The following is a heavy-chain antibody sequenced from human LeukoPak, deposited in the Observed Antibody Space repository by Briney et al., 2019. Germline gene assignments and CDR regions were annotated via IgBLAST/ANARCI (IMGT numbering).Heavy chain of an antibody. V-gene: IGHV4-59*08. CDR2: IHYSGST. CDR3: ARVIDVAASGYFDS. J-gene: IGHJ4*02. CDR1: GGSISGYY. Sequence: SETLSLTCTVSGGSISGYYWSWIRQPPGKGLEYIGYIHYSGSTTYNPSLKSRVTISVDMSKNQFSLKLSSVTAADTALYYCARVIDVAASGYFDSWGQGTQVTVSS. D-gene: IGHD6-25*01.